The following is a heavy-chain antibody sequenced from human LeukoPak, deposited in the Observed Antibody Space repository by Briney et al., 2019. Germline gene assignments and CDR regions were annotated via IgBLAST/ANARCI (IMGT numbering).Heavy chain of an antibody. D-gene: IGHD2-15*01. J-gene: IGHJ5*02. CDR3: ARGGIGYCSGGSCYSSESWFDP. Sequence: PSETLSLTCAVYGGSFSGYYWSWIRQPPGKGLEWIGEINHSGSTNYNPSLKSRVTISVDTSKNQFSLKLSSVTAADTAVYYCARGGIGYCSGGSCYSSESWFDPWGQGTLVTVSS. CDR1: GGSFSGYY. CDR2: INHSGST. V-gene: IGHV4-34*01.